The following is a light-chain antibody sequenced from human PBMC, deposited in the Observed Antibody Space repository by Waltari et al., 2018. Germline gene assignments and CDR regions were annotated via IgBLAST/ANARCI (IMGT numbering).Light chain of an antibody. Sequence: SHELTQPPSASVSPGQTARLTCSAAALPKQYAYWNQQKAGQAPVLLTYKDTERPSGIPERFSGSSSGTTVTLTISGVQAEDEADYYCQSADTDASVFFGGGTKLTVL. CDR2: KDT. CDR1: ALPKQY. V-gene: IGLV3-25*03. J-gene: IGLJ2*01. CDR3: QSADTDASVF.